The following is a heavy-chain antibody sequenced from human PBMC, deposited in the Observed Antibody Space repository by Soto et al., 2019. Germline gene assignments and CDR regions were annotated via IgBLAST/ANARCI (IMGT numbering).Heavy chain of an antibody. CDR2: IYYSGST. Sequence: SETLSLTCTVSGGSISSGGYYWSWIRQHPGKGLEWIGYIYYSGSTYYNPSLKSRVTISVDTSKNQFSLKLSSVTAADTAVYYCARADYYDSSGYSSFDPWGQGTLVTVSS. CDR1: GGSISSGGYY. CDR3: ARADYYDSSGYSSFDP. D-gene: IGHD3-22*01. V-gene: IGHV4-31*03. J-gene: IGHJ5*02.